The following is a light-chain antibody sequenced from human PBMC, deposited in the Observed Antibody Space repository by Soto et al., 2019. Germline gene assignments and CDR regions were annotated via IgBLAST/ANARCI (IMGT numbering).Light chain of an antibody. V-gene: IGLV2-14*03. Sequence: QSVLTQPASVSGSPGQSIAISCTGTNSDVGYYNYVSWYQQHPGKAPKLLIYDISNRPSGVSNRFSGSKSGNTASLTISGLQAEDEADYYCSSYTSSTTLVFGGGTKVTVL. CDR3: SSYTSSTTLV. CDR1: NSDVGYYNY. CDR2: DIS. J-gene: IGLJ2*01.